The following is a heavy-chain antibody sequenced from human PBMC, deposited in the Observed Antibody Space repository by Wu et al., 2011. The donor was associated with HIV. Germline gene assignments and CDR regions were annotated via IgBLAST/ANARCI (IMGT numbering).Heavy chain of an antibody. CDR3: ARGPLWFGESPLDV. CDR2: MNPNSGNT. CDR1: GYTFTNYD. D-gene: IGHD3-10*01. Sequence: QVQLVQSGAEVKNSGASVKVSCKASGYTFTNYDINWVRQAPGQGLEWMGWMNPNSGNTGYAQKFQGRVTMTRNTSISTAYMELSSLRSEDTAVYYCARGPLWFGESPLDVWGKGTTVTVSS. V-gene: IGHV1-8*02. J-gene: IGHJ6*04.